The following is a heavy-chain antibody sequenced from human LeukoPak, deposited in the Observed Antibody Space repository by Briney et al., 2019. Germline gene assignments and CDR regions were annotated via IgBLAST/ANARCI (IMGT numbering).Heavy chain of an antibody. J-gene: IGHJ4*02. V-gene: IGHV3-23*01. CDR2: ISGSSGST. CDR1: GFTFSSYA. Sequence: GGSLRLSCAASGFTFSSYAMSWVRQAPGKGLEWVSAISGSSGSTYYADSVKGRFTISRDNSKNTLYLQMNSLRAEDTAVYYCARSADSSGFPYYWGQGTLVTVSS. D-gene: IGHD3-22*01. CDR3: ARSADSSGFPYY.